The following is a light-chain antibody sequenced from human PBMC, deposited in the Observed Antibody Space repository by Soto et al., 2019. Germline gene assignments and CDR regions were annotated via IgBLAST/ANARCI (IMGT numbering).Light chain of an antibody. J-gene: IGLJ3*02. CDR3: SLYTGSDTWV. CDR1: SSDFGGFNF. Sequence: QSVLTQPASVSGSPGQSITISCTGTSSDFGGFNFVSWYQHHPGEAPKLMIYDVTYRPSGVSNRFSGSKSANTASLSISGLQAEDEADYYCSLYTGSDTWVFGGGTKVTVL. CDR2: DVT. V-gene: IGLV2-14*03.